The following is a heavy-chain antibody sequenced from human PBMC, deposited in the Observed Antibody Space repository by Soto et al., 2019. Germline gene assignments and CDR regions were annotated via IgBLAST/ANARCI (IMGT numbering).Heavy chain of an antibody. Sequence: QLQLQESGPGLLRPSETLSLTCSVSGGSISSSRYYWGWIRQPPGKGLEWIGSIYYSGATYYNPALKSRLTTPVVGSKHQFSLNLRLSSVTAADTAVYYCARHVSGYVEPCFDSWGQGTLVTVSS. J-gene: IGHJ4*02. CDR1: GGSISSSRYY. CDR2: IYYSGAT. D-gene: IGHD5-12*01. V-gene: IGHV4-39*01. CDR3: ARHVSGYVEPCFDS.